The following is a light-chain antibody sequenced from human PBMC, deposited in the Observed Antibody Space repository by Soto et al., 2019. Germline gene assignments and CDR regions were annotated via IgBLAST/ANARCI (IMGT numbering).Light chain of an antibody. CDR1: YSDVDGYDY. Sequence: QSALTQPASVSGSPRQSITISCTGSYSDVDGYDYVSWYQQHPGKAPKLIIFEVSNRPSGVSYRFSGSKSATMASLTISGLQAEDEADYYCSSYSRSSTYVFGTGTKVTVL. CDR3: SSYSRSSTYV. CDR2: EVS. J-gene: IGLJ1*01. V-gene: IGLV2-14*01.